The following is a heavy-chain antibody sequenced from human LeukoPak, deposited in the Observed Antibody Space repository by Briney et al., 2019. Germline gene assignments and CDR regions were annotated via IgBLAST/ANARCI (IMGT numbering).Heavy chain of an antibody. CDR2: MYHSGNS. Sequence: SETLSLTCTVSGYSISNGYYWGWIRQPPGKGLEWIGSMYHSGNSYYNPSLKSRVTISVDMSKNQFSLKLSSVTAADTAVYYCARVPISGPHTMSIDYWGQGTLVTVSS. CDR3: ARVPISGPHTMSIDY. D-gene: IGHD3-10*02. CDR1: GYSISNGYY. V-gene: IGHV4-38-2*02. J-gene: IGHJ4*02.